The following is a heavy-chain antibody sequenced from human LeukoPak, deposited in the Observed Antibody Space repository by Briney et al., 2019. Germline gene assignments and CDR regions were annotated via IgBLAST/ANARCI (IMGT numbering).Heavy chain of an antibody. J-gene: IGHJ2*01. CDR3: ARIIDSPDVANWYFDL. CDR1: GGSVSSASYY. CDR2: IYYSGST. V-gene: IGHV4-61*01. Sequence: PSETLSLTCTVSGGSVSSASYYWSWIRQPPGKGLEWIGYIYYSGSTNYNPSLKSRVIISVDMSKNQFSLKLSSVTAADTAVYYCARIIDSPDVANWYFDLWGRGTLVTVSS. D-gene: IGHD2-15*01.